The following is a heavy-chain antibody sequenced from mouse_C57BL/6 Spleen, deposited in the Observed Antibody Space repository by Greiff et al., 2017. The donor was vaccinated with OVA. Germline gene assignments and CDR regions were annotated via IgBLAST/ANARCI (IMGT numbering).Heavy chain of an antibody. V-gene: IGHV1-78*01. Sequence: QVHVKQSDAELVKPGASVKISCKVSGYTFTDHTIHWMKQRPEQGLEWMGYIYPSDGSTKYNEKFKGKTTLTADKSSSTAYLQLNSLTSEDSADYFCARGYDGPYYFDYWGQGTTLTVSA. CDR2: IYPSDGST. CDR3: ARGYDGPYYFDY. J-gene: IGHJ2*01. CDR1: GYTFTDHT. D-gene: IGHD2-2*01.